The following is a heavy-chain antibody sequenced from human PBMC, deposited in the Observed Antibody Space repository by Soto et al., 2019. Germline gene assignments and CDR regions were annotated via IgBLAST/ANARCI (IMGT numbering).Heavy chain of an antibody. Sequence: GASVKVSCKASGYTFTSYDNNWVRQANGQGLEWVGWMNPNSGNTGYAQKFQGRVTMTRNNSISTAYMELSSLRSEDTAVYYCARPLPESSSSFGYWGQGTLVTVSS. CDR2: MNPNSGNT. D-gene: IGHD6-6*01. CDR1: GYTFTSYD. V-gene: IGHV1-8*01. J-gene: IGHJ4*02. CDR3: ARPLPESSSSFGY.